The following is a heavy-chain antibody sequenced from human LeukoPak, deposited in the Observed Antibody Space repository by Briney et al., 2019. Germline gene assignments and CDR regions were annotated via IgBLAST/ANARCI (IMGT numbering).Heavy chain of an antibody. CDR2: INHSGST. V-gene: IGHV4-34*01. Sequence: PSETLSLTCAVYGGSFSGYYWSWIRQPPGKGLEWIGEINHSGSTNYNPSLKSRVTISVDTSKNQFSLKLSSVTAADTAVYYCARVVSGSIAARPYYYYYYMDVWGKGTTVTVSS. CDR1: GGSFSGYY. J-gene: IGHJ6*03. D-gene: IGHD6-6*01. CDR3: ARVVSGSIAARPYYYYYYMDV.